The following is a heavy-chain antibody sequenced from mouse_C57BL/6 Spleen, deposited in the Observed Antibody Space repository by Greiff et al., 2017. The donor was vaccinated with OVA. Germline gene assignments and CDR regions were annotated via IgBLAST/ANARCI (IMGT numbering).Heavy chain of an antibody. CDR3: ARGPDYEDYFDY. J-gene: IGHJ2*01. CDR2: IDPSDSYT. V-gene: IGHV1-50*01. Sequence: QVQLQQPGAELVKPGASVKLSCKASGYTFTSYWMQWVKQRPGQGLEWIGEIDPSDSYTNSNQKFKGKATLTVDTSSSTAYMQLSSLTSEDSAVYYCARGPDYEDYFDYWGQGTTLTVSS. CDR1: GYTFTSYW. D-gene: IGHD2-4*01.